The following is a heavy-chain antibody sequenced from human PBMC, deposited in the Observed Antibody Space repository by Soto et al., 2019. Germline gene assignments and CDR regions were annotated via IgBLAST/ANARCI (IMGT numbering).Heavy chain of an antibody. V-gene: IGHV4-39*01. CDR3: AGTAGDYGGAFDI. CDR2: IYYSGST. CDR1: GGSISSSSYY. Sequence: TLSLTCTVSGGSISSSSYYWGWIRQPPGKGLEWIGSIYYSGSTYYNPSLKSRVTISVDTSKNQFSLKLSSVTAADTAVYYCAGTAGDYGGAFDIWGQGTMVTVSS. J-gene: IGHJ3*02. D-gene: IGHD4-17*01.